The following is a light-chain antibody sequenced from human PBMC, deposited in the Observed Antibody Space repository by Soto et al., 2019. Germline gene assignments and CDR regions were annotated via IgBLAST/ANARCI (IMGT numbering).Light chain of an antibody. Sequence: DIQLTQSPSSLSASVGDRVTITCRVSQGISSYLNWYRQKPGKVPKLLIYSASNLQSGVPSRFSGSGSGIDFTLNISDLRPEDFATYYCQQSFSIPFTFGPGTKVDT. CDR1: QGISSY. CDR3: QQSFSIPFT. CDR2: SAS. J-gene: IGKJ3*01. V-gene: IGKV1-39*01.